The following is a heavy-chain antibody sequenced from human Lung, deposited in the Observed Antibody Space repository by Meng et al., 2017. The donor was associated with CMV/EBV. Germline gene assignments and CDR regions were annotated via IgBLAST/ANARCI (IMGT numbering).Heavy chain of an antibody. CDR1: GFTFGFYW. CDR2: TNNDGSST. D-gene: IGHD3-10*01. J-gene: IGHJ3*02. CDR3: ARDSYYQDAFDI. Sequence: GESXKISCAASGFTFGFYWMHWVRQAPGKGLVWVSRTNNDGSSTNYADSVKGRFTISRDNAKNMLYLQMNSLRAEDTAVYYCARDSYYQDAFDIWGQGTVVTVSS. V-gene: IGHV3-74*01.